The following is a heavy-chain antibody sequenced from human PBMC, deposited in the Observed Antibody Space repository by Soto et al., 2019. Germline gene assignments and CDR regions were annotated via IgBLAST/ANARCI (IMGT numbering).Heavy chain of an antibody. D-gene: IGHD3-10*01. CDR2: IYYSGST. Sequence: QLQLQESGPGLVKPSETLSLTCTVSGGSISSSSYYWGWIRQPPGKGLEWIGSIYYSGSTYYNPSLKSRVTISVATSNNQFSLKLSSVTAADTAVYYCARPGAYYYGSGSSTDAFDIWGQGTMVTVSS. CDR3: ARPGAYYYGSGSSTDAFDI. V-gene: IGHV4-39*01. J-gene: IGHJ3*02. CDR1: GGSISSSSYY.